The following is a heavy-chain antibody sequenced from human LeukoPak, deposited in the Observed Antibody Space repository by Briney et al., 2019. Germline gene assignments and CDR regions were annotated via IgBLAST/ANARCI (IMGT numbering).Heavy chain of an antibody. CDR3: ARTRKGLLALHYFDY. V-gene: IGHV3-30-3*01. CDR1: GFTFSNSA. Sequence: PGGSLRLSCAASGFTFSNSAMHWVRQAPGKGLEWVALISDDATNKYYADSVKGRFTISRDNSKNTLYLQMNSLRAEDTAVYYCARTRKGLLALHYFDYWGQGTLVTVSS. CDR2: ISDDATNK. J-gene: IGHJ4*02. D-gene: IGHD2-21*01.